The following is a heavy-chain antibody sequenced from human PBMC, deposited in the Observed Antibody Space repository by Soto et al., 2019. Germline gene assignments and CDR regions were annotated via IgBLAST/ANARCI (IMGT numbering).Heavy chain of an antibody. J-gene: IGHJ4*02. CDR1: GFTFTGFS. V-gene: IGHV3-21*06. CDR3: ARESEDLTSNFDY. Sequence: GGSLRLSCAASGFTFTGFSMNWVRQAPGKGLEWVSSISSTTNYIYYGDSMKGRFTISRDNAKNSLYLEMNSLRAEDTAVYYCARESEDLTSNFDYWGQGTLVTVSS. CDR2: ISSTTNYI.